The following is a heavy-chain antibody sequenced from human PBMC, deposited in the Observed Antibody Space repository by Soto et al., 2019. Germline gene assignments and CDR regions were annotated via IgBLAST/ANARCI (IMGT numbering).Heavy chain of an antibody. D-gene: IGHD4-17*01. Sequence: DVQVEESGGGLIQPGGSLRLSCAASGFIVNGKKYLTWVRQAPGKGLEWLSAVYSADGTFYADSGKGRFTVSLDNVKNTVYLQMNSLRSEDTGVYYCATGRLREHAFDVWGTWTRVSV. V-gene: IGHV3-53*01. CDR2: VYSADGT. CDR1: GFIVNGKKY. CDR3: ATGRLREHAFDV. J-gene: IGHJ3*01.